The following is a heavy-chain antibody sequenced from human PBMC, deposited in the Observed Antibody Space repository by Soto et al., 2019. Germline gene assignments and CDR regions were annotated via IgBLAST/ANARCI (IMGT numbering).Heavy chain of an antibody. CDR3: ARDRVYCATTSCSVDY. V-gene: IGHV3-21*06. Sequence: GGSLRLSCAASGFTFSSYDMNWVRQAPGKGLEWVSSISRSSSYIYYVDSVKGRFTISRDNAKNSLYLQMNTLRAEDTAVYYCARDRVYCATTSCSVDYWGQGTLVTVSS. CDR1: GFTFSSYD. CDR2: ISRSSSYI. D-gene: IGHD2-2*01. J-gene: IGHJ4*02.